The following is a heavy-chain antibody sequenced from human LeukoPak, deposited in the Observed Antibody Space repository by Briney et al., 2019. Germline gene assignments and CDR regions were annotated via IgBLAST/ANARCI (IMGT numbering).Heavy chain of an antibody. CDR1: GGSISSGTNY. CDR2: IHTSGST. V-gene: IGHV4-61*02. J-gene: IGHJ3*02. Sequence: SQTLSLTCTVSGGSISSGTNYWSWIRQPAGKGLEWIGRIHTSGSTNHNPSLRSRVTISVDTSKNQFSLKLSSVTAADTAVYYCARDQWGGTYIPDAFDIWGQGTMVTVSS. D-gene: IGHD1-26*01. CDR3: ARDQWGGTYIPDAFDI.